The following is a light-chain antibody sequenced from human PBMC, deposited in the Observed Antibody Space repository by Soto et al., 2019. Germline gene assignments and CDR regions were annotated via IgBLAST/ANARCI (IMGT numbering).Light chain of an antibody. CDR2: AAS. CDR3: QQYNDWPPT. V-gene: IGKV3-15*01. J-gene: IGKJ3*01. CDR1: QSVSSA. Sequence: EIVLTQSPATLSVSPVDRATLSCRASQSVSSALAWYQQKPGQTPRLLVYAASTRVTGIPARFSGSGSGTEFTLTISSLQSEDFVAYYCQQYNDWPPTFGPGTKVDIK.